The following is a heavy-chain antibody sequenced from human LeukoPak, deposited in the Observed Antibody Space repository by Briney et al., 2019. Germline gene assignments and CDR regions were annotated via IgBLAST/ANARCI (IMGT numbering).Heavy chain of an antibody. Sequence: QPGGSLILSCAASGFTFSSYWMSWVRPAPGKGLEWVADIKQDGSEKYYVDSVKGRFTISRDNAKNSLYLQMNSLRAEDTAVYYCARDLRGPRDYWGQGTLVTVSS. J-gene: IGHJ4*02. CDR1: GFTFSSYW. CDR2: IKQDGSEK. V-gene: IGHV3-7*03. D-gene: IGHD3-16*01. CDR3: ARDLRGPRDY.